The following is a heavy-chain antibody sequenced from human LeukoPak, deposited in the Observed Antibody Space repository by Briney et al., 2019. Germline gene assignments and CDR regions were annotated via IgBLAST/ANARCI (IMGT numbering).Heavy chain of an antibody. CDR2: MNPNSGNT. CDR3: ARGRDFWSGYLNWFDP. Sequence: ASVKVSCKASGYTFTSYDINWVRQATGQGLEWMGWMNPNSGNTGYAQKFQGRVTMTRNTSISTAYMELSSLRSEDTAGYYCARGRDFWSGYLNWFDPWGQGTLVTVSS. D-gene: IGHD3-3*01. CDR1: GYTFTSYD. V-gene: IGHV1-8*01. J-gene: IGHJ5*02.